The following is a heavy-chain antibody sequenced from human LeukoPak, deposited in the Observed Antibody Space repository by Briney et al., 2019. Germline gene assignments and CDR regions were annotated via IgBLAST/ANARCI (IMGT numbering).Heavy chain of an antibody. CDR2: ISYDGSNK. CDR3: AKEFDY. V-gene: IGHV3-30*18. Sequence: PGRSLRLSCAASGFTFSSYGMHWVRQAPGKGLEWVAVISYDGSNKYYADSVKGRFTISRGNSKNTLYLQMNSLRAEDTAVYYCAKEFDYWGQGTLVTVSS. J-gene: IGHJ4*02. CDR1: GFTFSSYG.